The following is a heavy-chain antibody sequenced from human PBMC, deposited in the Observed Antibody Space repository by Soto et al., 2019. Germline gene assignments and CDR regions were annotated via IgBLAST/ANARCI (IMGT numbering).Heavy chain of an antibody. J-gene: IGHJ1*01. CDR1: AASFSKYY. CDR3: ATVTFGGIVLAH. Sequence: SESLSLTCTVSAASFSKYYWTWIRQPPGKGLEWIGYIYFNGNTKYNPSLEGRLTISIDTSKKEFSLKLTSVTAADAAVYYCATVTFGGIVLAHWGQGTLVTVSS. CDR2: IYFNGNT. D-gene: IGHD3-16*01. V-gene: IGHV4-59*01.